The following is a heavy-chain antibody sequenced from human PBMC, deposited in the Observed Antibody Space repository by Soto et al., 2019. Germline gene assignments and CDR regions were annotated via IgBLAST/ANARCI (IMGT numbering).Heavy chain of an antibody. CDR3: AKESMPEHYGDTLFDH. J-gene: IGHJ4*02. CDR1: GFSFSNYA. Sequence: EVQLLESGGGLVQDGGSLRLSCEASGFSFSNYALSWVRQAPGKGLEWVSTFSAGGRAYYADSVKGRFTIAKDFSKNTLHLQTNSLRAEDTAVYFCAKESMPEHYGDTLFDHWGQGTRVTVSS. CDR2: FSAGGRA. V-gene: IGHV3-23*01. D-gene: IGHD4-17*01.